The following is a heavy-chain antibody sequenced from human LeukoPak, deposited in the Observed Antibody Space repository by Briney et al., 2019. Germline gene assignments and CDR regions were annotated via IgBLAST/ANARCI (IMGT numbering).Heavy chain of an antibody. Sequence: QPGGSLRLSCAASGFTFSSYAMSWVRQAPGKGLEWVSYISSSGSTIYYADSVKGRFTISRDNAKNSLYLQMNSLRAEDTAVYYCARDGPSVLRFPDAFDIWGQGTMVTVSS. V-gene: IGHV3-48*03. D-gene: IGHD3-3*01. J-gene: IGHJ3*02. CDR1: GFTFSSYA. CDR2: ISSSGSTI. CDR3: ARDGPSVLRFPDAFDI.